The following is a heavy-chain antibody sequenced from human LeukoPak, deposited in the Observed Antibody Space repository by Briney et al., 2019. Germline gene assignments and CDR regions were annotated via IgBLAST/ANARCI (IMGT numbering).Heavy chain of an antibody. Sequence: GRSLRLSCAASGFTFSDYAMHWVRQAPGKGLEWMAVIWYDGSNEKYADSVKGQFTISRDNSKNTLYLQMNSLRAEDTAMYYCAREETGAFDLWGLGTMVTVSS. CDR1: GFTFSDYA. D-gene: IGHD3-9*01. CDR2: IWYDGSNE. CDR3: AREETGAFDL. V-gene: IGHV3-33*01. J-gene: IGHJ3*01.